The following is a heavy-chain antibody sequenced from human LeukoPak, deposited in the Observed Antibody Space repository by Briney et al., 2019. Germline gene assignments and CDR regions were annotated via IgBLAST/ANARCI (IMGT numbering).Heavy chain of an antibody. Sequence: GGSLRLSCAASGFTVSSNCMSWVRQAPGKGLEWVSVIYSGGSTYYADSVRGRFTISRDNSKNTLYLQMNSLRAEDTAVYYCAGGSDSSGYYYVGFAFDIWGQGTMVTVSS. CDR2: IYSGGST. V-gene: IGHV3-53*01. CDR3: AGGSDSSGYYYVGFAFDI. D-gene: IGHD3-22*01. CDR1: GFTVSSNC. J-gene: IGHJ3*02.